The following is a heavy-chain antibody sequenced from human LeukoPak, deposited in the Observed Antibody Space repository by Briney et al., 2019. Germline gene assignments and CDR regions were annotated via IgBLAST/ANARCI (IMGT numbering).Heavy chain of an antibody. CDR1: GFTFSSYG. Sequence: GGSLRLSCAASGFTFSSYGMHWVRQAPGKGLEWVAVIWYDGSNKYYADSVKGRFTISRDNSKNTLYLQMNSLRAEDTAVYYCARDSYSSGARYYYCYGMDVWGQGTTVTVSS. D-gene: IGHD3-22*01. J-gene: IGHJ6*02. CDR2: IWYDGSNK. CDR3: ARDSYSSGARYYYCYGMDV. V-gene: IGHV3-33*01.